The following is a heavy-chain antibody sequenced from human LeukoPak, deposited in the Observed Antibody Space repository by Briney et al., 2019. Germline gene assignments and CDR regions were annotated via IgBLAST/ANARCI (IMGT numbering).Heavy chain of an antibody. D-gene: IGHD6-6*01. Sequence: SETLSLTCTVSGVSISSSSYYWGWIRQPPGKGLEWIGSIYYSGSTYYNPSLKSRVTISVDTSKNQFSLKLSSVTAADTAVYYCARLSEYSSSLVYWGQGTLVTVSS. CDR3: ARLSEYSSSLVY. CDR2: IYYSGST. CDR1: GVSISSSSYY. J-gene: IGHJ4*02. V-gene: IGHV4-39*01.